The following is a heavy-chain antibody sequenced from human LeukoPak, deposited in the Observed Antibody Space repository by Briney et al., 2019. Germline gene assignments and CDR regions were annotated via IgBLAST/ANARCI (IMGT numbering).Heavy chain of an antibody. J-gene: IGHJ3*02. D-gene: IGHD3-10*01. CDR2: INPNSGGT. CDR1: GYTFTGYY. CDR3: ARCHYYGSGTPGGDAFDI. Sequence: ASVKVSCKASGYTFTGYYMHWVRQAPGQGLEWMGWINPNSGGTNYAQKFQGRVTMTRDTSISTAYMELSRLRSDDTAVYYCARCHYYGSGTPGGDAFDIWGQGTMVTVSS. V-gene: IGHV1-2*02.